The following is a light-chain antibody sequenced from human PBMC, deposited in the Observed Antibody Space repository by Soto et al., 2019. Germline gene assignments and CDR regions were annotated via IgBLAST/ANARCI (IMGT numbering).Light chain of an antibody. CDR1: QGIAND. V-gene: IGKV1-6*01. Sequence: AIQLTQSPSSLSASVGDRVTITCRASQGIANDLGWYQQKPGKAPRLLIFGASFLQSGVPSRFSGSGSGTDFTLTINGLQPEDFATYYCLQNYCSFRTFGQGTKVEIK. CDR2: GAS. J-gene: IGKJ1*01. CDR3: LQNYCSFRT.